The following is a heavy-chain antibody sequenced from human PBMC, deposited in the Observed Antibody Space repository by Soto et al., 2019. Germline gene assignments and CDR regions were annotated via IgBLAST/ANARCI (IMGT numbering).Heavy chain of an antibody. J-gene: IGHJ4*02. V-gene: IGHV3-11*01. CDR2: IDTSGTKI. D-gene: IGHD3-3*01. CDR1: GYTFSDYY. Sequence: QVQLVESGGDLVKPGGSLRLSCAASGYTFSDYYMSWIRQAPGKGLEWISYIDTSGTKIYYADSVKGRFTITRDNAKNSLYLEMNSRRAEHTAVYYCASHYDMWSGYLSPVDYWGQGTLVTVSS. CDR3: ASHYDMWSGYLSPVDY.